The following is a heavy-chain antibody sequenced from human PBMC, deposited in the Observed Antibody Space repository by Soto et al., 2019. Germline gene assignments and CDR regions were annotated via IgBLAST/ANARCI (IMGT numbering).Heavy chain of an antibody. J-gene: IGHJ4*02. CDR1: GGSISSGGYY. V-gene: IGHV4-31*03. Sequence: SETLSLTCTVSGGSISSGGYYWSWIRQHPGKGLEWIGYIYYSGSTYYNPSPKSRVTISVDTSKNQFSLKLSSVTAADTAVYYCARAVGYCSSTSCYDLDYWGQGTLVTVSS. CDR3: ARAVGYCSSTSCYDLDY. CDR2: IYYSGST. D-gene: IGHD2-2*01.